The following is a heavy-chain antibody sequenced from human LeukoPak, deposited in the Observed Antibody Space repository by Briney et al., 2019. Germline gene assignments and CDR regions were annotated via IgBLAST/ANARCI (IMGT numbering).Heavy chain of an antibody. D-gene: IGHD6-13*01. J-gene: IGHJ4*02. Sequence: KPSETLSLTCTVSGGSISSSRFFWAWIRQPPGKGLEWIGNINFSGTTYYNPSLKSRVTLSVDTSKNQFSLKLSSVTAADTAVYYCARRGRSSSSIFDYWGQGTLVTVSS. CDR2: INFSGTT. CDR3: ARRGRSSSSIFDY. V-gene: IGHV4-39*07. CDR1: GGSISSSRFF.